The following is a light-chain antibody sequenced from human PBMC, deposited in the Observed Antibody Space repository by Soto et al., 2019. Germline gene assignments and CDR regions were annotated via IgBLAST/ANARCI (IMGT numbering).Light chain of an antibody. CDR3: PSFTSSSPAYV. Sequence: QSVLTQPASVSGSPGQSITISCTGTSSDVGSSNYVSWYQQHPGKDPKLMIYEVSNRPSGVSNRFSGSKSGNTASLTISGLPAEDEADYYCPSFTSSSPAYVFGTGTKVTVL. J-gene: IGLJ1*01. V-gene: IGLV2-14*01. CDR1: SSDVGSSNY. CDR2: EVS.